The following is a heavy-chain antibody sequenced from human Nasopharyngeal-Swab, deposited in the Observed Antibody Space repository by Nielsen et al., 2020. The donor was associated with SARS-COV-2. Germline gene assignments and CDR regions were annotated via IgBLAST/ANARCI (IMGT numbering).Heavy chain of an antibody. V-gene: IGHV4-34*03. D-gene: IGHD3-3*01. CDR3: SGDFWSGYPDAFDI. Sequence: WSRQPPGKGLEWIGEINHSGSTNYNPSLKSRVTISVDKSKNQFSLKLSSVTAADTAVYYCSGDFWSGYPDAFDIWGQGTMVTVSS. CDR2: INHSGST. J-gene: IGHJ3*02.